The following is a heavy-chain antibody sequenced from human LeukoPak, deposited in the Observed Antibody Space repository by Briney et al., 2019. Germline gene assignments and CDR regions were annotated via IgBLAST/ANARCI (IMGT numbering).Heavy chain of an antibody. Sequence: GASLRLSCAASGFTFSSNAMHWVRQAPGKGLEWVAIISYDGTKNYYADSVKGRFTISRDNAKNSLYLQMNSLRAEDTALYYCAKDRTLGDWGQGTLVTVSS. J-gene: IGHJ1*01. V-gene: IGHV3-30*04. CDR3: AKDRTLGD. CDR1: GFTFSSNA. CDR2: ISYDGTKN.